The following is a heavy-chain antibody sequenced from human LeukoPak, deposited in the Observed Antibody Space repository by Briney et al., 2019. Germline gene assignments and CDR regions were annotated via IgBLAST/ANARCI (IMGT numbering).Heavy chain of an antibody. Sequence: PSETLSLTCTVSGGSISSNYWNWIRQSAGKGLEWIGRIYTSGSTNYNPSLKSRVTMSVDTSNNQFSLKLSSVTAADTAVYYCARAPRYCTGGSCWDYWGQGTPVTVSS. CDR2: IYTSGST. CDR3: ARAPRYCTGGSCWDY. V-gene: IGHV4-4*07. D-gene: IGHD2-15*01. CDR1: GGSISSNY. J-gene: IGHJ4*02.